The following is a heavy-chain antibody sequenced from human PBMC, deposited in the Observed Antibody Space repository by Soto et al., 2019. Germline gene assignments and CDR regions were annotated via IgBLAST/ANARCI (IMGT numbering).Heavy chain of an antibody. D-gene: IGHD3-3*01. V-gene: IGHV3-33*01. J-gene: IGHJ4*02. Sequence: GGSRRLSCAASGFTFSSYGMHWVRQAPGKGLEWVAVIWYDGSNKYYADSVKGRFTISRDNSKNTLCLQMNSLRAEDTAVYYCARTPLRYYDFWSGPYYFDYWGQGTLVTVSS. CDR2: IWYDGSNK. CDR1: GFTFSSYG. CDR3: ARTPLRYYDFWSGPYYFDY.